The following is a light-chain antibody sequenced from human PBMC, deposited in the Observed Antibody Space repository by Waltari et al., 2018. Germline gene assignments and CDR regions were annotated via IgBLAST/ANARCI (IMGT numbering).Light chain of an antibody. V-gene: IGLV1-44*01. Sequence: QSVLTQPPSASGTPGQRVTISCSGSSSDIGPNTVSWYQQVPGTAPKLLIYTDAQRPSGFPARFSGSKSGTSASLAINGLQSEDEAYYYCAAWHDSLNGWVFGGGTKLTVL. CDR1: SSDIGPNT. J-gene: IGLJ3*02. CDR3: AAWHDSLNGWV. CDR2: TDA.